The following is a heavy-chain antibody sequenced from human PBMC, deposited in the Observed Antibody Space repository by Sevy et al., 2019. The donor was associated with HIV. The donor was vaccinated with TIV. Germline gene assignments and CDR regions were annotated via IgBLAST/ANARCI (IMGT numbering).Heavy chain of an antibody. Sequence: GGSLRLSCAASGFTFSSYAMSWVRQAPGKGLEWVSATSGSGGSTYYADSVKGRFTISRDNSKNTLYLQMNSLRAEDTAVYYCAKGPRNYYDSSGYPGYWGQGTLVTVSS. J-gene: IGHJ4*02. CDR1: GFTFSSYA. D-gene: IGHD3-22*01. CDR2: TSGSGGST. V-gene: IGHV3-23*01. CDR3: AKGPRNYYDSSGYPGY.